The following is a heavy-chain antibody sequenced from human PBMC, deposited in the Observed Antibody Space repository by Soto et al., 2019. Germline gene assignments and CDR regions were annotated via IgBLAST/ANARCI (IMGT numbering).Heavy chain of an antibody. V-gene: IGHV3-23*01. J-gene: IGHJ4*02. CDR3: AKDRRAGGNSAFYFDF. CDR1: GFKFSNYA. D-gene: IGHD3-16*01. Sequence: EGSLRLSCAASGFKFSNYAMSWVRQAPGKGLEWVSLISATGGGTYYADSVKGRFTISRDNSHNTLYLQVHSLTAEDTAVYYCAKDRRAGGNSAFYFDFWGQGAQVTVS. CDR2: ISATGGGT.